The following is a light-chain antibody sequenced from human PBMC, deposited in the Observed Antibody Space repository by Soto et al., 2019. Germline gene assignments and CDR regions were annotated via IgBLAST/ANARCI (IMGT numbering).Light chain of an antibody. Sequence: DIQMTQSQSSLSASVGDRVTITCRASQDISCHLCWIQQKPGKAPKRLLYAASTLESGVPSRFSGSRSGTEFTLTISSLQPEDFATYYCLKHNTYPFTFGPGTKVDIK. V-gene: IGKV1-17*01. CDR2: AAS. CDR3: LKHNTYPFT. CDR1: QDISCH. J-gene: IGKJ3*01.